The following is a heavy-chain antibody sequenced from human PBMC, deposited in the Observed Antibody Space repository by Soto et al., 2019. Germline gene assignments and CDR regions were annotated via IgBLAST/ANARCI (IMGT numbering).Heavy chain of an antibody. V-gene: IGHV3-66*01. J-gene: IGHJ4*02. CDR3: ARVPSRQGPLDY. CDR2: IYSGGST. Sequence: GGSLRLSCAASGFTFRNYGMSWVRQAPGKGLEWVSVIYSGGSTYYADSVKGRFTISRDNSKNTLYLQMNSLRAEDTAVYYCARVPSRQGPLDYWGQGTLVTAPQ. CDR1: GFTFRNYG.